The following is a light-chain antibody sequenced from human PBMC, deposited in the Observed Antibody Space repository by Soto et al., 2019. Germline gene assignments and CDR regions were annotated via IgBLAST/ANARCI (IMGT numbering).Light chain of an antibody. CDR3: KQYAPLPLT. Sequence: DIQMTQSPSSLSASVGDRVTITCRASQDITNYLSWYQQRPAKAPQLLIYDATNLEAGVASRFSGTAYTTYFTLSISSPPLKDTATYYYKQYAPLPLTLGGGTRVE. CDR2: DAT. V-gene: IGKV1-33*01. CDR1: QDITNY. J-gene: IGKJ4*01.